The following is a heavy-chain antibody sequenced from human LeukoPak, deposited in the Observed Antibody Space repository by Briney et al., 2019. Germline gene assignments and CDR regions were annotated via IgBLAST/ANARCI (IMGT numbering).Heavy chain of an antibody. CDR2: IYYSGST. J-gene: IGHJ4*02. CDR1: GGSISSYY. V-gene: IGHV4-59*01. Sequence: SETPSLTCTVSGGSISSYYWSWIRQPPGKGLEWIGYIYYSGSTNYNPSLKSRVTISVDTSKNQFSLKLSSVTAADTAVYYCASQNRIAVVGAWGQGTLVTVSS. CDR3: ASQNRIAVVGA. D-gene: IGHD6-19*01.